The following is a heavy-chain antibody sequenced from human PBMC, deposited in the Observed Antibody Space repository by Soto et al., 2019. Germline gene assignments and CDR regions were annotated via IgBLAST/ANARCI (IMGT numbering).Heavy chain of an antibody. D-gene: IGHD3-16*01. CDR3: TTDLFLGESFDY. Sequence: EVQLVESGGGLVKPGGSLRLSCAASGFTFSNAWMSWVRQAPGKGLEWVGRIKSKTDGGTTDYAAPVKGRFTISRDDSKNTLYLQMNSLKTEDTAVYYCTTDLFLGESFDYWGRGTLVTVSS. V-gene: IGHV3-15*01. CDR2: IKSKTDGGTT. CDR1: GFTFSNAW. J-gene: IGHJ4*02.